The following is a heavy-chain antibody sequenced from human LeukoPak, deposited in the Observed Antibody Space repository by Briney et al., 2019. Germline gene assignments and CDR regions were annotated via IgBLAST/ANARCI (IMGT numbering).Heavy chain of an antibody. Sequence: GASVKVSCKASGYTFTSYDINWVRQATGQGLEWMGWMNPNSGNTNYAQKFQGRVTMTRDTSISTAYMELSRLRSDDTAVYYCARGPLGYCSSTSCYPLYWGQGTLVTVSS. CDR1: GYTFTSYD. CDR2: MNPNSGNT. J-gene: IGHJ4*02. D-gene: IGHD2-2*01. CDR3: ARGPLGYCSSTSCYPLY. V-gene: IGHV1-8*01.